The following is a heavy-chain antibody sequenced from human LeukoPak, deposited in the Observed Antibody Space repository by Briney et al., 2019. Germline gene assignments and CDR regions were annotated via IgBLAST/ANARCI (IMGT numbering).Heavy chain of an antibody. D-gene: IGHD3-10*01. CDR1: GFSFSTYS. J-gene: IGHJ6*02. V-gene: IGHV3-48*02. CDR2: ISRDLTTI. Sequence: GGSLRLSCTVSGFSFSTYSMDWVRQAPGKGLEWVSYISRDLTTIYYAGSVKGRFTVSRDNAKNSLYLQMNSLRDEDTAVYYCARDGRFGYGMDVWGQGTTVTVPS. CDR3: ARDGRFGYGMDV.